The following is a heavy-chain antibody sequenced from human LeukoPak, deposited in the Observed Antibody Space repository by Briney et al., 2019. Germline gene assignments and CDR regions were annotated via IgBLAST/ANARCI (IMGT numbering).Heavy chain of an antibody. D-gene: IGHD2-15*01. Sequence: GSSVKVSCKASGGTFSSYAISWVRQAPGQGLEWMGGIIPIFGTANYEQKLPGRVTVTTDESTSAAYVELSSLRYEHTAVYYCARLGYCSGGSCPEDPYYFDYWGQGTLVTAPS. CDR1: GGTFSSYA. V-gene: IGHV1-69*05. CDR2: IIPIFGTA. CDR3: ARLGYCSGGSCPEDPYYFDY. J-gene: IGHJ4*02.